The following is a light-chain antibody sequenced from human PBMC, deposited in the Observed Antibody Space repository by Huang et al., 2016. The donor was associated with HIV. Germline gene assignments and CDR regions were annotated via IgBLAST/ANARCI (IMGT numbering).Light chain of an antibody. V-gene: IGKV1-5*03. CDR1: QSVGNW. CDR3: QQYNRFYT. CDR2: TAS. J-gene: IGKJ2*01. Sequence: DIQMTQSPSTLSASVGDRVTITCRASQSVGNWLAWYQQKPGQAPKLLSYTASTLQNGVPSRFSGSGSETEFTLTINSLQPDDFATYYCQQYNRFYTFGQGTRLDIK.